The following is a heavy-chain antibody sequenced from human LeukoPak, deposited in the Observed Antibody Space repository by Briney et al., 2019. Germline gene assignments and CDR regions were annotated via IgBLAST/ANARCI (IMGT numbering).Heavy chain of an antibody. J-gene: IGHJ4*02. V-gene: IGHV5-51*01. D-gene: IGHD6-13*01. CDR3: ARQGRSSNWSWVY. CDR2: IYPGDSNT. CDR1: GYTFTNYW. Sequence: GESLKISCKGSGYTFTNYWIGWVRQMPGKGLEWMGIIYPGDSNTRYSPPFQGQVTISADKSISTAYLQWSSLKASDTAIYYCARQGRSSNWSWVYWGQGTLVTVSS.